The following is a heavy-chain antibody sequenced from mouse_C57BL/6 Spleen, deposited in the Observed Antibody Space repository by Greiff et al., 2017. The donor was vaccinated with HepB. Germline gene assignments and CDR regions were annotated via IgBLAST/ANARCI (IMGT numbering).Heavy chain of an antibody. Sequence: EVQLVESGGGLVKPGGSLKLSCAASGFTFSSYAMSWVRQTPEKRLELVATISDGGSYTYYPDNVKGRFTISRDNAKNNLYLQMSHLKSEDTAMYYCARRAPQWYFDVWGTGTTVTVSS. CDR3: ARRAPQWYFDV. D-gene: IGHD3-3*01. V-gene: IGHV5-4*01. CDR2: ISDGGSYT. CDR1: GFTFSSYA. J-gene: IGHJ1*03.